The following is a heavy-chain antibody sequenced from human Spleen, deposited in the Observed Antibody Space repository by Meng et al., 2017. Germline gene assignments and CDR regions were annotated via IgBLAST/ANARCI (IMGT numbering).Heavy chain of an antibody. CDR3: ARDLPYCGGDCYWYDPFDY. CDR2: MNPNSGNT. CDR1: GYTFTSYD. Sequence: ASVKVSCKASGYTFTSYDINWVRQATGQGLEWMGWMNPNSGNTGYAQKFQGRVTITRNTSISTAYMELRSLRSDDTAVYYCARDLPYCGGDCYWYDPFDYWGQGTLVTVSS. D-gene: IGHD2-21*02. J-gene: IGHJ4*02. V-gene: IGHV1-8*03.